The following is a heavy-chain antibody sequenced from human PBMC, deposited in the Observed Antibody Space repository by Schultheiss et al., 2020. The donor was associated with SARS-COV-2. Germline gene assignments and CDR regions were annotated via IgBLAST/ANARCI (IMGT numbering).Heavy chain of an antibody. V-gene: IGHV3-21*04. CDR3: AKPGPTMTVLYYYYGMDV. J-gene: IGHJ6*02. D-gene: IGHD4-17*01. CDR2: ISGSTSYI. Sequence: GGSLRLSCAASGFTFSTYTMNWVRQAPGKGLEWVSSISGSTSYIYYADSVKGRFTISRDNAKKTLNLQMNSLRAEDTAVYYCAKPGPTMTVLYYYYGMDVWGQETTVTVSS. CDR1: GFTFSTYT.